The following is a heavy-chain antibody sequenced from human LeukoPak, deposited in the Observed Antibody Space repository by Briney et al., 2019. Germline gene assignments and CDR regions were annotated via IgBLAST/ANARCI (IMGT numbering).Heavy chain of an antibody. Sequence: ASVKVSCKASGYTFTLYYMHWVRQAPGQGLEWMGTLSPSGDTTSYAQKFQGRVTMTRDTSTSTVYMELNSLRSEDTAVYYCAREGTASSVWYYFDYWGQGTLVTVSS. J-gene: IGHJ4*02. D-gene: IGHD6-19*01. CDR2: LSPSGDTT. V-gene: IGHV1-46*01. CDR3: AREGTASSVWYYFDY. CDR1: GYTFTLYY.